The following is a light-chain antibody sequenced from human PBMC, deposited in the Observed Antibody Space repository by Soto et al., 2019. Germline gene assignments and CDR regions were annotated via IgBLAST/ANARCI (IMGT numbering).Light chain of an antibody. J-gene: IGKJ4*01. V-gene: IGKV1-27*01. CDR3: QKYNSAPLT. Sequence: DIQMTQSPSSLSASVGDRITITCRASQGIHHYLAWYQQKPGKVPKLLIYTASTLQSGVPSRFSGSGFGTDFTLTISSLQPEDVATYYCQKYNSAPLTFGGGTKVEIK. CDR2: TAS. CDR1: QGIHHY.